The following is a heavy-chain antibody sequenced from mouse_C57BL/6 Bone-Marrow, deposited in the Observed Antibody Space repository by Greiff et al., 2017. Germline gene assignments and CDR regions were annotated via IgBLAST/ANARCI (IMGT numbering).Heavy chain of an antibody. J-gene: IGHJ3*01. CDR1: GYTFTSYW. D-gene: IGHD1-1*01. CDR3: ESGDITTVERFAY. Sequence: VQLQQPGAELVKPGASVKLSCKASGYTFTSYWMQWVKQRPGQGLEWIGEIDPSDSYTNYNQKFKGKATLTVDTSSSTAYMQLSSLTSEDSAVYYCESGDITTVERFAYWGQGTLVTVSA. CDR2: IDPSDSYT. V-gene: IGHV1-50*01.